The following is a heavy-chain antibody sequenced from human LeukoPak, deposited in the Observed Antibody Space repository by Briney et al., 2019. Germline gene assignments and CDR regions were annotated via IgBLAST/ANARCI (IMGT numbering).Heavy chain of an antibody. CDR2: IKSKTDGGTT. V-gene: IGHV3-15*01. D-gene: IGHD3-10*01. J-gene: IGHJ4*02. CDR1: GFTFSNAW. Sequence: GGSLRLSCAASGFTFSNAWMSWVRQAPGKGLEWVGRIKSKTDGGTTDYAAPVKGRFTISRDDSKNTLYLQMTSLRAEDTAVYYFAKEGYYGSGSFPDYWGQGTLVTVSS. CDR3: AKEGYYGSGSFPDY.